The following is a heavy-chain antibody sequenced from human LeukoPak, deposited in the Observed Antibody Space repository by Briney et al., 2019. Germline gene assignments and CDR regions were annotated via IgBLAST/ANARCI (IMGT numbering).Heavy chain of an antibody. D-gene: IGHD3-3*01. CDR3: ARGGTYCDFWSGYSYYYGMDV. CDR1: GFTFSSYG. Sequence: PGGSLRLSCAASGFTFSSYGMHWVRQAPGKGLEWVAVIWYDGSNKYYADSVKGRFTISRDNSKNTLYLQMNSLRAEDTAVYYCARGGTYCDFWSGYSYYYGMDVWGQGTTVTVSS. V-gene: IGHV3-33*01. J-gene: IGHJ6*02. CDR2: IWYDGSNK.